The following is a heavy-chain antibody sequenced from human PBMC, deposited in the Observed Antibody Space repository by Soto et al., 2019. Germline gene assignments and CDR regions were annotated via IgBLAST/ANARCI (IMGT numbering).Heavy chain of an antibody. CDR2: TYYRSKWYN. CDR3: AREAPAGTGSSYYFDC. Sequence: QSLTLSLTCAISGDSVSSNSAAWNWIRQSPSRGLEWLGRTYYRSKWYNDYAVSVKSRITINPDTSKNQFSLQLNSVTPEDTAVYYCAREAPAGTGSSYYFDCWGQGTLVTVSS. V-gene: IGHV6-1*01. CDR1: GDSVSSNSAA. D-gene: IGHD3-10*01. J-gene: IGHJ4*02.